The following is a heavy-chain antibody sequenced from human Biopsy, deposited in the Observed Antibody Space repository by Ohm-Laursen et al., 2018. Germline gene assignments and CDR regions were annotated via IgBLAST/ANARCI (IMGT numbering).Heavy chain of an antibody. Sequence: SETLSLTCTVSRDSISNYYWTWIRQPAGKGLEWIGRLSGRGSTNYNPSLRSRVYMSVDTSRNQISLELNSVTAADTAVYFCARDSRGGHLNTTLITGKNLDSWGQGILVTVSS. D-gene: IGHD3-16*01. J-gene: IGHJ4*02. CDR1: RDSISNYY. V-gene: IGHV4-4*07. CDR2: LSGRGST. CDR3: ARDSRGGHLNTTLITGKNLDS.